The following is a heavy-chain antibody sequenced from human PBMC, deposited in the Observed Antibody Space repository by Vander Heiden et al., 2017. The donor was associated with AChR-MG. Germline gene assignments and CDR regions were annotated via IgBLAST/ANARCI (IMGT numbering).Heavy chain of an antibody. J-gene: IGHJ5*02. CDR1: GNTFTSYD. Sequence: QVQLVQYGAEVKKPGASVKVSCKASGNTFTSYDINWVRQATGQGLEWMGWMNPNSGNTGYAQKFQGRVTMTRNTSISTAYMELSSLRPEDTAVYYCAGYCSSTSCYVSWGQGTLVTVSS. CDR3: AGYCSSTSCYVS. V-gene: IGHV1-8*01. D-gene: IGHD2-2*01. CDR2: MNPNSGNT.